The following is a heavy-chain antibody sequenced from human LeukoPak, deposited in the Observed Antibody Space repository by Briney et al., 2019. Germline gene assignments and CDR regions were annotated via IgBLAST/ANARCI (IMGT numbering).Heavy chain of an antibody. V-gene: IGHV1-2*02. Sequence: GSSVKVSCKASGYTFTGYYMHWVRQAPGQGLEWMGWINPNSGGTNYAQKFQGRVTMTRDTSISTAYMELSRLRSDDTAVYYCARGPGKGVVPAAAWYFDYWGQGTLVTVSS. J-gene: IGHJ4*02. CDR1: GYTFTGYY. CDR2: INPNSGGT. CDR3: ARGPGKGVVPAAAWYFDY. D-gene: IGHD2-2*01.